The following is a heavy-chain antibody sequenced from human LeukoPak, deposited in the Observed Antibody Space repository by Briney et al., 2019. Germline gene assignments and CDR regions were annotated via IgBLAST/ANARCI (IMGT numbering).Heavy chain of an antibody. CDR1: GDSISSGGYY. D-gene: IGHD5-18*01. V-gene: IGHV4-31*03. CDR2: IYYSGST. CDR3: AKAGIQLWLFDS. Sequence: SQTLSLTCTVSGDSISSGGYYWSWIRQHPGKGLEWIGYIYYSGSTLYNPSLRSRVTISGDTSKNQFSLKLSSVTGADTAVYYCAKAGIQLWLFDSWGQGTLVTVSS. J-gene: IGHJ4*02.